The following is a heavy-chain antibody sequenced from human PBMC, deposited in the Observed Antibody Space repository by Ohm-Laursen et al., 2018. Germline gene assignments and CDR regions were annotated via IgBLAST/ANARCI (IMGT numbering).Heavy chain of an antibody. CDR1: GFTFSSYS. CDR3: ARAVRYRLLSDP. Sequence: SLRLSCTASGFTFSSYSMNWVRQAPGKGLEWVSSISSSSSYIYYADSVKGRFTISRDNAKNSLYLQMNSLRAEDTAVYYCARAVRYRLLSDPWGQGTLVTVSS. J-gene: IGHJ5*02. V-gene: IGHV3-21*01. D-gene: IGHD2-15*01. CDR2: ISSSSSYI.